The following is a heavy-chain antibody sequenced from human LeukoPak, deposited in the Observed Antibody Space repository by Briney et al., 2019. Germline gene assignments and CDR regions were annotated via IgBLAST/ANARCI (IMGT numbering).Heavy chain of an antibody. CDR3: ARMVIRAYCSGGSCYEHAFDI. CDR1: GGSISTYY. Sequence: PSETLSLTCTVSGGSISTYYWSWIRQPPGKGLEWIGYIYYRGSTNYNPSLKSRVTISVDTSKNQFSLKLSSVTAADTAVYYCARMVIRAYCSGGSCYEHAFDIWGQGTMVAVSS. D-gene: IGHD2-15*01. V-gene: IGHV4-59*08. J-gene: IGHJ3*02. CDR2: IYYRGST.